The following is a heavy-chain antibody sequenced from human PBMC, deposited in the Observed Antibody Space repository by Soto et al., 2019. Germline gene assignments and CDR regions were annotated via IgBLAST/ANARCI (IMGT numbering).Heavy chain of an antibody. Sequence: EVQLLESGGGLVQPGGSLRLSCAASGFTVSSFAMTWVRQAPGKGLEWVSSLTGSGDSTYYADSVKGRFTIPIDNSTNTLSLQMISLRADATALSYCAKGTAVTTGDMAYWGQGTLVTVSS. CDR1: GFTVSSFA. CDR3: AKGTAVTTGDMAY. J-gene: IGHJ4*02. CDR2: LTGSGDST. V-gene: IGHV3-23*01. D-gene: IGHD4-17*01.